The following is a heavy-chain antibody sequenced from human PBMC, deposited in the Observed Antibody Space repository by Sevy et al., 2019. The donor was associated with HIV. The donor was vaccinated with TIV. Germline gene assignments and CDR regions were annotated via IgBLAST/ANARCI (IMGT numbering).Heavy chain of an antibody. CDR2: IFDSFYGSGDIT. CDR1: GFTFSNYA. V-gene: IGHV3-23*01. D-gene: IGHD3-22*01. Sequence: GGSLRLSCAASGFTFSNYAMNWVRQAPGKGLEWVSTIFDSFYGSGDITYYADSVKGRFTISRDNSKNTVFLQMNSQRAEDTAIYYCAGGRYDSSGSFDAFDIWGQGTMVTVSS. CDR3: AGGRYDSSGSFDAFDI. J-gene: IGHJ3*02.